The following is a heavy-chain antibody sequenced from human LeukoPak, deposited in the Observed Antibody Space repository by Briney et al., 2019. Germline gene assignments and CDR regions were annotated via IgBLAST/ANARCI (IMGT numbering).Heavy chain of an antibody. V-gene: IGHV1-2*02. CDR2: NNVNSCDR. Sequence: ASVPVSYMASGYSFKDEYILWMGQAPGQGSEWAGGNNVNSCDREYVQQFQGRVTISGDRSNNKAYVELFSLRSDDTAVYYCVRDDASEPSGCFELWGGETRVSVS. D-gene: IGHD3-22*01. CDR3: VRDDASEPSGCFEL. J-gene: IGHJ3*01. CDR1: GYSFKDEY.